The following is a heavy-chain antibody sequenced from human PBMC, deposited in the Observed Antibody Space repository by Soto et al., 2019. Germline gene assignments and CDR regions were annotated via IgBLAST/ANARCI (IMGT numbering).Heavy chain of an antibody. J-gene: IGHJ3*02. V-gene: IGHV3-53*01. Sequence: PGGSLRLSCAASGFTVSSNYMSWVRQAPGKGLEWVSVIYSGGSTYYADSVKGRFTISRDNSINTLYLQMNSLRAEDTAVYYCARGDYFDSSGPFSDAFDIWGQGTMVTVSS. CDR3: ARGDYFDSSGPFSDAFDI. D-gene: IGHD3-22*01. CDR2: IYSGGST. CDR1: GFTVSSNY.